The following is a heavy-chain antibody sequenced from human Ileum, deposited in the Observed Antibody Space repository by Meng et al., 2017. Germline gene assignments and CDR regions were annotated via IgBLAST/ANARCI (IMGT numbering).Heavy chain of an antibody. V-gene: IGHV1-8*01. CDR2: MNPNSGNT. CDR3: ARGGILYGDCSGGSCYPYWFDP. J-gene: IGHJ5*02. Sequence: VGQAPGQGLEWMEWMNPNSGNTGYXQQFQGRVTMTRNTSISTAYMELSSLRSEDTAVYYCARGGILYGDCSGGSCYPYWFDPWGQGTLVTVSS. D-gene: IGHD2-15*01.